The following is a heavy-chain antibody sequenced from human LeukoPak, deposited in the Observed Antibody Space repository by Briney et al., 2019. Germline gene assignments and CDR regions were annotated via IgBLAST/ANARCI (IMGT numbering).Heavy chain of an antibody. D-gene: IGHD3-3*01. CDR2: IWYDGSNK. J-gene: IGHJ3*02. V-gene: IGHV3-33*01. Sequence: PGGSLRLSCAASGFTFSSYGMHWVRQAPGKGLEWVAVIWYDGSNKYYADSVKGRFTISRDNSKNTLYLQMNSLRAEDTAVYYCAREAEPYDFWSGYLSWVGAFDIWGQGTMVTVSS. CDR1: GFTFSSYG. CDR3: AREAEPYDFWSGYLSWVGAFDI.